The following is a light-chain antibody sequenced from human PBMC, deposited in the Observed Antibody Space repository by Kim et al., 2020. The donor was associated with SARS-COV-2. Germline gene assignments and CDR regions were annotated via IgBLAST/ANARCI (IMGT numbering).Light chain of an antibody. V-gene: IGKV3-20*01. J-gene: IGKJ2*01. Sequence: LSPGERATLSCRASQPVTRNSLAWYQQKPGRAPRLLIYGASSRPGGIPDRFSGSGSGTDFTLTISRLEPEDFAVYYCQQYGSSPYTFGQGTKLEI. CDR2: GAS. CDR3: QQYGSSPYT. CDR1: QPVTRNS.